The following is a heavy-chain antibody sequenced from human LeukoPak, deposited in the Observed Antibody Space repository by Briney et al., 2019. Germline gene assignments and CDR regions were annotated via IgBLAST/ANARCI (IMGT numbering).Heavy chain of an antibody. D-gene: IGHD2-2*01. Sequence: GASVKLSCKASGATFSSYAISWVRQAPGQGLEWTGRIIPILGIANYAQKFTGRVTITADKSTSTAYMELSNLRSEDTAVYYCARDSYCSSTSCPGYYFDYWGQGTLVTVSS. V-gene: IGHV1-69*04. CDR3: ARDSYCSSTSCPGYYFDY. CDR2: IIPILGIA. J-gene: IGHJ4*02. CDR1: GATFSSYA.